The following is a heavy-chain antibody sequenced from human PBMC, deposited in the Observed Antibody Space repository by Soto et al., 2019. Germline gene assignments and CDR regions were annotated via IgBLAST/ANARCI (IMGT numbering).Heavy chain of an antibody. CDR1: GFTFSSYG. D-gene: IGHD3-10*01. Sequence: QVQLVESGGGVVQPGRSLRLSCAASGFTFSSYGMHWVRQAPGKGLEWVAVIWYDGSNKYYADSVKGRFTISRDNSKNTLYLQRNSLRAEDTAVYYCARDYYYGSEYYGMDVWGQGTTVTVSS. CDR3: ARDYYYGSEYYGMDV. V-gene: IGHV3-33*01. J-gene: IGHJ6*02. CDR2: IWYDGSNK.